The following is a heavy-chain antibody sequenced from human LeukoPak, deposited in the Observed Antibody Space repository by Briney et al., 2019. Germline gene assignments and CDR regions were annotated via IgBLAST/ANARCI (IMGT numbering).Heavy chain of an antibody. V-gene: IGHV4-34*01. J-gene: IGHJ1*01. CDR2: INHSGST. CDR1: GGSFSGYY. D-gene: IGHD5-24*01. CDR3: ARGGAERWPFYDWCEGALLTVASASAAAATTE. Sequence: SETLSLTCALSGGSFSGYYCSWIRQPPGKELEWIGEINHSGSTNYNPSLKTRVTISVDPSKNQLSLTLSAVTAADTAVYYCARGGAERWPFYDWCEGALLTVASASAAAATTE.